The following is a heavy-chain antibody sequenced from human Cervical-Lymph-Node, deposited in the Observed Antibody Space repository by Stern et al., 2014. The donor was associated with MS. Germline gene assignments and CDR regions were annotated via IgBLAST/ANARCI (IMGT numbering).Heavy chain of an antibody. J-gene: IGHJ4*02. CDR3: AALVRGSYFY. CDR1: GYSFTLYW. D-gene: IGHD1-26*01. CDR2: IYPGDSDT. Sequence: EDQLVESGAEMKKPGESLKISCKGSGYSFTLYWIGWVRQMPGKGLEWMGIIYPGDSDTSYGPSFQGQVTTTADKTISTASLQCSSMKASDTAIYYCAALVRGSYFYWGQGTLVTVSS. V-gene: IGHV5-51*01.